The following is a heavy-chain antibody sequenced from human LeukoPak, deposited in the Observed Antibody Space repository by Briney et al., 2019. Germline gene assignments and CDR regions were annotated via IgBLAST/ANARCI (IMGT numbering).Heavy chain of an antibody. CDR3: ARHGSTVVTPFAFDI. D-gene: IGHD4-23*01. CDR1: GYTFTGYY. J-gene: IGHJ3*02. CDR2: INPNSGGT. Sequence: APVKVSCKASGYTFTGYYMHWVRQAPGQGLEWMGRINPNSGGTNYAQKFQGRVTMTRDTSISTAYMELSRLRSDDTAVYYCARHGSTVVTPFAFDIWGQGTMVTVSS. V-gene: IGHV1-2*06.